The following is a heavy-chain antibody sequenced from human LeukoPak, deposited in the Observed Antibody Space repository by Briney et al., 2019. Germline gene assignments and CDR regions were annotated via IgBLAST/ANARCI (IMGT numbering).Heavy chain of an antibody. Sequence: PSETLSLTCTVSGASLSSYYCSWIRQSPGKGLEWIGLISYSGSTKHNSSLESRVTISADTSKSQCSLKLSSVTAADTAVYYCVRGAGWLPDYWGQGTLVTVSS. V-gene: IGHV4-59*01. J-gene: IGHJ4*02. CDR3: VRGAGWLPDY. D-gene: IGHD5-24*01. CDR1: GASLSSYY. CDR2: ISYSGST.